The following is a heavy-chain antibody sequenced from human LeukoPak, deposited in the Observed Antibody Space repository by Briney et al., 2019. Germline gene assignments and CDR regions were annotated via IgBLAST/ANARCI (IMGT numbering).Heavy chain of an antibody. V-gene: IGHV4-59*08. CDR2: INYSGDT. J-gene: IGHJ6*02. D-gene: IGHD2-8*01. Sequence: NTSETLSPTCTVSGGSISSYHWGWIRQPPGKGLEWIGHINYSGDTNYNPSLKSRVSISMDTSKNHFSVKLTSVSAADTAVYYCARHMLPSNYVYCMDVWGQGATVTVSS. CDR3: ARHMLPSNYVYCMDV. CDR1: GGSISSYH.